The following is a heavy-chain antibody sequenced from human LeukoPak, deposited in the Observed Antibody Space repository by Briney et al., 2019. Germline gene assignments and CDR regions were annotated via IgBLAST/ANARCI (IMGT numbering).Heavy chain of an antibody. CDR3: ARLSGSYYSDFDY. CDR1: GGSISSSSYY. Sequence: SETLSLTCTVSGGSISSSSYYWGWIRQPPGRGLEWIGSIYYSGSAYYNPSLESRVTISVDTSKNQFSLKLSSVTAADTAVYYCARLSGSYYSDFDYWGQGTLVTVSS. D-gene: IGHD1-26*01. V-gene: IGHV4-39*01. CDR2: IYYSGSA. J-gene: IGHJ4*02.